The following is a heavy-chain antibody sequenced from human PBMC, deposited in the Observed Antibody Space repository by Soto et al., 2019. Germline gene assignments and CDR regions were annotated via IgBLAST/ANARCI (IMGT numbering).Heavy chain of an antibody. D-gene: IGHD6-19*01. CDR3: AKDHLGGAVADSFDY. J-gene: IGHJ4*02. V-gene: IGHV3-23*01. Sequence: EVQLLESGGGLVQPGGSLRLSCTASGFTFNGYAMNWVRQAPGKGLEWGSAVTSGGTTTYYADSVKGRFTISRDNSRSTVYLQMNRLGVEDTAIYYCAKDHLGGAVADSFDYWGRGTLVTVSS. CDR2: VTSGGTTT. CDR1: GFTFNGYA.